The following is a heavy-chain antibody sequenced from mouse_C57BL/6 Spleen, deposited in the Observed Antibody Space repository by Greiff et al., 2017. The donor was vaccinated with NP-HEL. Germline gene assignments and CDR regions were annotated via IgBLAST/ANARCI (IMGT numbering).Heavy chain of an antibody. CDR2: ISYDGSN. J-gene: IGHJ3*01. CDR3: ARDDDDGYYGFAY. D-gene: IGHD2-3*01. CDR1: GYSITSGYY. V-gene: IGHV3-6*01. Sequence: DVKLQESGPGLVKPSQSLSLTCSVTGYSITSGYYWNWIRQFPGNKLEWMGYISYDGSNNYNPSLKNRISITRDTSKNQFFLKLNSVTTEDTATYYCARDDDDGYYGFAYWGQGTLVTVSA.